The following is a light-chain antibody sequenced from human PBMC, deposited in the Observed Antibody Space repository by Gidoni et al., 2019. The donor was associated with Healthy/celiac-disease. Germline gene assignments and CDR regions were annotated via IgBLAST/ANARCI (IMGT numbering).Light chain of an antibody. Sequence: EIVLTQSPGPLSLSPGERATLSCRASQSVSSSYLAWYQQKPGQAPRLLIYGASSRATGIPDRFSGSGSGTDFTITISRLEPEDFAVYYCQQYGSSRFTFGPGTKVDIK. CDR2: GAS. V-gene: IGKV3-20*01. J-gene: IGKJ3*01. CDR1: QSVSSSY. CDR3: QQYGSSRFT.